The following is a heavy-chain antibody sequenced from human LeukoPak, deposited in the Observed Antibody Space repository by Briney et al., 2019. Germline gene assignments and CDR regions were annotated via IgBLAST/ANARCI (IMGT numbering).Heavy chain of an antibody. Sequence: PGGSLRLSCAASGFTVSSSCMSWVRQAPGKGLEWVSSISSSSSYIYYADSVKGRFTISRDNAKNSLYLQMNSLRAEDTAVYYCARDPLGSSGWYFFLRYFDLWGRGTLVTVSS. CDR3: ARDPLGSSGWYFFLRYFDL. CDR2: ISSSSSYI. D-gene: IGHD6-19*01. J-gene: IGHJ2*01. V-gene: IGHV3-21*01. CDR1: GFTVSSSC.